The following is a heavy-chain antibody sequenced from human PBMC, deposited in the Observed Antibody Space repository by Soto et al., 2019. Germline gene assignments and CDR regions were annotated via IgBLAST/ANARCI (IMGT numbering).Heavy chain of an antibody. V-gene: IGHV4-39*01. Sequence: SETLSLTCTVSGGSISSGGYYWSWIRQHPGKGLEWIGSVYYSGSTYYNTSLESRVTISVDKSKNQFSLKLMSLSAADTAVYYCGRLEGLATISYYFDYWGQGALVTVSS. J-gene: IGHJ4*02. CDR2: VYYSGST. D-gene: IGHD3-9*01. CDR3: GRLEGLATISYYFDY. CDR1: GGSISSGGYY.